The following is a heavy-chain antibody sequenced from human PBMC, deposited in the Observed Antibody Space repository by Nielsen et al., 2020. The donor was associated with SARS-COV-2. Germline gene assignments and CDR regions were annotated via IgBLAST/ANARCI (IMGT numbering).Heavy chain of an antibody. D-gene: IGHD5-12*01. CDR3: ARLAPYYYYMDV. CDR1: GGSISSYY. V-gene: IGHV4-59*01. J-gene: IGHJ6*03. Sequence: SETLSLTCTVSGGSISSYYWSWIRQPPGKGLEWFGYIYYSGSTNYNPSLKSRVTILVDTSKNQFSLKLSSVTAADTAVYYCARLAPYYYYMDVWGKGTTVTVSS. CDR2: IYYSGST.